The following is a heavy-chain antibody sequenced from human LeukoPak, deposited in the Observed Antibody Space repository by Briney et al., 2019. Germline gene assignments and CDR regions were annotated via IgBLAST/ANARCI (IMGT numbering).Heavy chain of an antibody. D-gene: IGHD6-19*01. V-gene: IGHV3-30*18. CDR3: AKDRGSGWSLNY. CDR1: GFTFSSYG. J-gene: IGHJ4*02. CDR2: ISYDGSNK. Sequence: PGGSLRLSCAASGFTFSSYGMHWVRQAPGKGLEWVAVISYDGSNKYYADSVKGRFTISRDNSKNTLYLQMNSLRAEDTAVYYCAKDRGSGWSLNYWGQGTLVTVSS.